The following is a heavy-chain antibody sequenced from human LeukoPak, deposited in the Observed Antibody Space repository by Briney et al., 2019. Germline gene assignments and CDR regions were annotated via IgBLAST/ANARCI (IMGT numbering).Heavy chain of an antibody. CDR3: ARLRSGYCSSTSCLSPFFDY. CDR2: IYPGESDI. Sequence: GEPLKFSCQGSVYSFISYWIGWVGKMPGKGLGWLGIIYPGESDIRYSPSFQGKVTISADKSISTAYLQWSSLKASDTAMYYCARLRSGYCSSTSCLSPFFDYWGQGTLVTVSS. V-gene: IGHV5-51*01. CDR1: VYSFISYW. D-gene: IGHD2-2*03. J-gene: IGHJ4*01.